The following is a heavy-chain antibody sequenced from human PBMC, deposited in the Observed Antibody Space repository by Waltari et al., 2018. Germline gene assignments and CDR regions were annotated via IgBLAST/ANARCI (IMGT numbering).Heavy chain of an antibody. CDR1: GGSIRSSTYY. Sequence: QMQLQESGPGLVKPSEPLSLTCTVSGGSIRSSTYYWGWIRQPPGKGLEWIGKIYYSGSTYYKPSLKSRLTISVDTSKNQFSLNLRSVTASDTAVYYCARLPISLGVGSVFDIWGQGTMVTVSS. CDR2: IYYSGST. J-gene: IGHJ3*02. V-gene: IGHV4-39*01. CDR3: ARLPISLGVGSVFDI. D-gene: IGHD2-15*01.